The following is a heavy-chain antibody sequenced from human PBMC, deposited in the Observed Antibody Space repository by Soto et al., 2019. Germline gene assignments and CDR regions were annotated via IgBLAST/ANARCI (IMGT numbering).Heavy chain of an antibody. Sequence: EVQLVESGGGLVQPGGSLRLSCAASGFTFSSYSMNWVRQAPGKGLEWVSYISSSSYTIYYADSVKGRFTISRDNAKNTLYLQMNSRRAEDTAVYYCARAVAAEDSWGQGTLVTVSS. CDR3: ARAVAAEDS. CDR2: ISSSSYTI. D-gene: IGHD6-25*01. CDR1: GFTFSSYS. J-gene: IGHJ4*02. V-gene: IGHV3-48*01.